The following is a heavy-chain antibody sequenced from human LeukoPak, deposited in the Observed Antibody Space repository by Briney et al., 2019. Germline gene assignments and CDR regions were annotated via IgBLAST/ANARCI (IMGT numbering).Heavy chain of an antibody. CDR1: GVSITNYY. Sequence: PSETLSHTCIVSGVSITNYYWTWIRQPPGEGLEWIGYVFYTGSTNYNPSLESRVTISVDTSKNQVSLKLTSMTAADTAVYYCATYSTASVGFHYWGRGTLVTVSS. CDR2: VFYTGST. V-gene: IGHV4-59*01. D-gene: IGHD6-13*01. CDR3: ATYSTASVGFHY. J-gene: IGHJ4*02.